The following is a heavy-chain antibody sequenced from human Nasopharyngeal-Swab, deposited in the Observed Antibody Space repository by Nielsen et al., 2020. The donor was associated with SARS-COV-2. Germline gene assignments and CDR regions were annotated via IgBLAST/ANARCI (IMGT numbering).Heavy chain of an antibody. Sequence: SEILSLTCTVSGGSISSSRYYWCWIRQPPGKGLEWIGSIYYSGSTYYNPSLKSRVTISVDTSKNQFSLKLSSVTAADTAVYYCARGILRSNWFDPWGQGTLVTVSS. V-gene: IGHV4-39*07. CDR2: IYYSGST. CDR1: GGSISSSRYY. CDR3: ARGILRSNWFDP. D-gene: IGHD2/OR15-2a*01. J-gene: IGHJ5*02.